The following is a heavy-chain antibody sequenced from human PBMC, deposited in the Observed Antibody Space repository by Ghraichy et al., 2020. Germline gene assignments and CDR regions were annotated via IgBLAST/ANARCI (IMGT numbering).Heavy chain of an antibody. D-gene: IGHD4-11*01. CDR3: ARDSTVTTDNWFDP. J-gene: IGHJ5*02. CDR1: GGTFSSYA. CDR2: IIPIFGTA. Sequence: SVKVSCKASGGTFSSYAISWVRQAPGQGLEWMGGIIPIFGTANYAQKFQGRVTITADKSTSTAYMELSSLRSEDTAVYYCARDSTVTTDNWFDPWGQGTLVTVSS. V-gene: IGHV1-69*06.